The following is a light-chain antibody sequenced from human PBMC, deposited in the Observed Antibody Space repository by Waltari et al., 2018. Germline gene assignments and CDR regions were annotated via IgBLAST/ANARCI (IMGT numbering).Light chain of an antibody. Sequence: IQMTQSPFSLSASIGDTVTNPCRGSQDTRYDICWYQQRPEEAPKILIDEASSLHDGVSWWFSSSGSSTDFTLTITNLQPEDSATYYCLQNNYYLTFGPGTKVEIK. CDR1: QDTRYD. J-gene: IGKJ1*01. CDR3: LQNNYYLT. CDR2: EAS. V-gene: IGKV1-6*01.